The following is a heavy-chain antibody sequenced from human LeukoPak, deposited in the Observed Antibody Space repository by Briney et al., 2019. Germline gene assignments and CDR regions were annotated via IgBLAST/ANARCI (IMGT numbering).Heavy chain of an antibody. J-gene: IGHJ4*02. Sequence: GGSLRLSCAASGFSFSDYYMSWIRQAPGKGLEWVSYITSTGGTIYYADSVKGRFTISRDNAKNSLYLQMNSLRVEDTAVYYCARGGRIAAAGRIDYWGQGILVTVSS. CDR3: ARGGRIAAAGRIDY. CDR1: GFSFSDYY. D-gene: IGHD6-13*01. CDR2: ITSTGGTI. V-gene: IGHV3-11*01.